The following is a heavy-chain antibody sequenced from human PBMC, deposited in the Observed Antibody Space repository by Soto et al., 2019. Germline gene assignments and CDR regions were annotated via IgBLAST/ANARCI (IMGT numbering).Heavy chain of an antibody. CDR3: ATGGITIFGVVALHYYYMDV. Sequence: GGSLRLSCAASGFTVTNAWMSWVRQAPGKGLEWVGRIKSKTDGGTTDYGAPVKGRFTISRDDSKNAVYLQMNSLKTEDTAVYYCATGGITIFGVVALHYYYMDVWGKGTTVTVSS. D-gene: IGHD3-3*01. CDR2: IKSKTDGGTT. CDR1: GFTVTNAW. J-gene: IGHJ6*03. V-gene: IGHV3-15*01.